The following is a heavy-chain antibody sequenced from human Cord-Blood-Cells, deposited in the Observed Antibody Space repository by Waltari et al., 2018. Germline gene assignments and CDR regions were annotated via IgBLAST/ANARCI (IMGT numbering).Heavy chain of an antibody. V-gene: IGHV1-18*01. CDR2: ISAYNGNT. J-gene: IGHJ3*02. Sequence: QVQLVQSGAEVKKPGASVKVSCKAYGYTFTSDVISGVGQAPGQGLEWMGWISAYNGNTNYAQKLQGRVTMTTDTSTSTAYMELRSLRSDDTAVYYCASSRGTYDAFDIWGQGTMVTVSS. CDR3: ASSRGTYDAFDI. D-gene: IGHD3-16*01. CDR1: GYTFTSDV.